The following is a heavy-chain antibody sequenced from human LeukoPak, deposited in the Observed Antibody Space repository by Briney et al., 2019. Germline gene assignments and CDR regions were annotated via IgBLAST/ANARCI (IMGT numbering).Heavy chain of an antibody. CDR2: IYYSGST. J-gene: IGHJ4*02. Sequence: SETLSLTCTVSGASISSYYWNWIRQPPGKGLEWIGYIYYSGSTNYNPSLKSRVTISLDTSKNQFSLKLTSVTAADTAVYYCAREDDSSGYFDYWAREPWSPSPQ. D-gene: IGHD3-22*01. CDR1: GASISSYY. CDR3: AREDDSSGYFDY. V-gene: IGHV4-59*01.